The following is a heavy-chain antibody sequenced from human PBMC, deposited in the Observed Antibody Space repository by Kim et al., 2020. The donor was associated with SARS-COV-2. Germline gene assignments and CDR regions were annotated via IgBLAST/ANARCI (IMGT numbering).Heavy chain of an antibody. CDR1: GYTFTSYD. CDR3: AREKTYYDYVWGSSTYYGMDV. CDR2: MNPNSGNT. D-gene: IGHD3-16*01. Sequence: ASVKVSCKASGYTFTSYDINWVRQATGQGLEWMGWMNPNSGNTGYAQKFQGRVTMTRNTSISTACMELSSLRSEDTAVYYCAREKTYYDYVWGSSTYYGMDVWGQGTTVTVSS. J-gene: IGHJ6*02. V-gene: IGHV1-8*01.